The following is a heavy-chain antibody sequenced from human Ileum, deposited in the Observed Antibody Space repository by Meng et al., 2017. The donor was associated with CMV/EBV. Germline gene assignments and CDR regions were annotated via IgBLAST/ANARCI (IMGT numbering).Heavy chain of an antibody. CDR3: AREGGSSYYGLDV. Sequence: SDTLSLTCTVSGGSINSYYWGWIRQPPEKGLEWIGSIYYSGSTYYNPSLKTRVTISIDTSKTQFSLELTFVTAADTAVYYCAREGGSSYYGLDVWGQGTTVTVSS. D-gene: IGHD3-10*01. CDR2: IYYSGST. V-gene: IGHV4-39*07. CDR1: GGSINSYY. J-gene: IGHJ6*02.